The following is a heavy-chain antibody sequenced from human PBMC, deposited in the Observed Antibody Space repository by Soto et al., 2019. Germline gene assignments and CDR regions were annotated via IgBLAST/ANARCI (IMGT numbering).Heavy chain of an antibody. CDR1: GYTFTSYG. Sequence: EASVKVSCKASGYTFTSYGIHWVRQAPGQRLEWMGWINAANGDTKYSPKFQGRVTITRDTSASTAYMELSSLRSDDTAVYYCVRRHVSATGIDWFDPWGQGTLVTVSS. D-gene: IGHD6-13*01. CDR3: VRRHVSATGIDWFDP. J-gene: IGHJ5*02. V-gene: IGHV1-3*01. CDR2: INAANGDT.